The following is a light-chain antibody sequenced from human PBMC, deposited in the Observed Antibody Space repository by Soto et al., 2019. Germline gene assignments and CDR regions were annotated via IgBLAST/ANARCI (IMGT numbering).Light chain of an antibody. CDR2: DDS. CDR3: QVWDSTPAHWV. CDR1: NIESKS. V-gene: IGLV3-21*02. Sequence: SYELTQAPSVSVAPGQTARIPCGGNNIESKSVHWYQQKPGQAPVLVLYDDSDRPSGIPDRFSGSNSGNMATLTISRVEAVDEADYYCQVWDSTPAHWVFGGGTKVTVL. J-gene: IGLJ3*02.